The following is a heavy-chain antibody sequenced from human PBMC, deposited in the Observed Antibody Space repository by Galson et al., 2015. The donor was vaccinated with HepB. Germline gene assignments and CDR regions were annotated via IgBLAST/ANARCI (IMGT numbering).Heavy chain of an antibody. J-gene: IGHJ4*02. V-gene: IGHV3-15*07. CDR2: IKSKTDGGTI. D-gene: IGHD6-13*01. CDR1: GFTFSNAW. Sequence: SLSLSCAASGFTFSNAWMNWVRQAPGKELEWVGRIKSKTDGGTIDYAAPVKGRFSISRDDSKNTLYLQMNSLKTEDTALYYCTTKTHSSSWYRHDYWGQGTLVTVSS. CDR3: TTKTHSSSWYRHDY.